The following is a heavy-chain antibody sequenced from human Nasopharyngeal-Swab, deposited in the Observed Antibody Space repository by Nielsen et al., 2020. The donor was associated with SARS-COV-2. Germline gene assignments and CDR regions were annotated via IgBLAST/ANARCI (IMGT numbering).Heavy chain of an antibody. J-gene: IGHJ4*02. V-gene: IGHV3-33*06. Sequence: LKISCAASGFTFSSYGMHWVRQAPGKGLEWVAVIWYDGSNKYYADSVKGRFTISRDNSKNTLYLQMNSLRAEDTAVYYCAKVEGRWEPYKYYFDYWGQGTLVTVSS. CDR2: IWYDGSNK. D-gene: IGHD1-26*01. CDR1: GFTFSSYG. CDR3: AKVEGRWEPYKYYFDY.